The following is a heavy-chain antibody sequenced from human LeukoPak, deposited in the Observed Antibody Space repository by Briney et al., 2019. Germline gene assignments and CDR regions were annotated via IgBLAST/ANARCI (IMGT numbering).Heavy chain of an antibody. CDR3: VIVAKFYCGSEGYYVCEH. V-gene: IGHV3-7*01. D-gene: IGHD3-10*01. CDR1: GFTFTTYW. CDR2: INHDATVR. Sequence: PGESLRLSCEASGFTFTTYWMTWIRQAPGKGLEWMANINHDATVRYYVASVKGRFTISRANAKNSLYLQMNSLRVEDTAIYYGVIVAKFYCGSEGYYVCEHWGQGPGVTAS. J-gene: IGHJ1*01.